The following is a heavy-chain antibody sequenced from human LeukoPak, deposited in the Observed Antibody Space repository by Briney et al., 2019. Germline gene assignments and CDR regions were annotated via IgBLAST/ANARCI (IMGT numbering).Heavy chain of an antibody. CDR2: IYYSGST. CDR3: ARYGPRYSSGWYPFGV. V-gene: IGHV4-59*01. D-gene: IGHD6-19*01. CDR1: GGSISSYY. Sequence: SETLSLTCTVSGGSISSYYWSLIRQPPGKGLEWIGYIYYSGSTNYNPSLKSRVTISVDTSKNQFSLKLSSVTAADTAVYYCARYGPRYSSGWYPFGVWGQGTLVTVSS. J-gene: IGHJ4*02.